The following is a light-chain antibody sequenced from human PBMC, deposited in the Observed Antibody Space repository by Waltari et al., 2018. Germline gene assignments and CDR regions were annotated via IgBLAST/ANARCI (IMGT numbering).Light chain of an antibody. V-gene: IGKV1-9*01. CDR1: PGISSY. J-gene: IGKJ5*01. Sequence: DIQLTQSPSFLSASVGDRVPITCRASPGISSYLAWYQQKPGKAPKLLIYAASTLQSGVPSRFSGSGSGTEFTLTISSLQPEDFATYYCQHLNSYPITFGQGTRLEIK. CDR3: QHLNSYPIT. CDR2: AAS.